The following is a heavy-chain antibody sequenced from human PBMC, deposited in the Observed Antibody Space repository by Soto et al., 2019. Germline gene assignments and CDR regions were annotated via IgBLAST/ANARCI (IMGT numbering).Heavy chain of an antibody. Sequence: ASVKVSCKASGYTFTSYGISWVRQAPGQGLEWMGWISAYNGNTNYAQKLQGRVTITTDTSTSTAYMELRSLRYDDTAVYYCARVRKRVVVAATDFDYWGQGTLVTVSS. CDR2: ISAYNGNT. D-gene: IGHD2-15*01. CDR1: GYTFTSYG. V-gene: IGHV1-18*01. J-gene: IGHJ4*02. CDR3: ARVRKRVVVAATDFDY.